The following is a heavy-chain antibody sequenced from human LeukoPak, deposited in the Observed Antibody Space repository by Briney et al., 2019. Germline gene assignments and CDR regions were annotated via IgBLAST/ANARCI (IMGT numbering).Heavy chain of an antibody. CDR2: INWNGGST. Sequence: SGGSLRLSCAASGFTFSSYAMQWVRQAPGRGLGWVSGINWNGGSTGYADSVKGRFTISRDNAKNSLYLQMNSLRAEDTALYYCARGSWRGYQLLSLLDYWGQGTLVTVSS. D-gene: IGHD2-2*01. J-gene: IGHJ4*02. CDR3: ARGSWRGYQLLSLLDY. CDR1: GFTFSSYA. V-gene: IGHV3-20*04.